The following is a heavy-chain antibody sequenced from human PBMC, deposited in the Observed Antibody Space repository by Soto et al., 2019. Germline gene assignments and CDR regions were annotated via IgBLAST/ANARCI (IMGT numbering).Heavy chain of an antibody. CDR2: ISGNGGGT. CDR3: AKGGSAYCSGGTCYHPFDY. D-gene: IGHD2-15*01. Sequence: GGSLRLSCAASGFTFSSYAMHWARRAPGKGLEWVSTISGNGGGTYYADSVKGRFTISRDNSKNTLYLQMDSLRVEDTAVYYCAKGGSAYCSGGTCYHPFDYWGQGTLVTVSS. V-gene: IGHV3-23*01. J-gene: IGHJ4*02. CDR1: GFTFSSYA.